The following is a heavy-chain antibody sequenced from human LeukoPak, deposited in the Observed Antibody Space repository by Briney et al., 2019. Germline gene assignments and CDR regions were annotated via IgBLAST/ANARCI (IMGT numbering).Heavy chain of an antibody. CDR1: GFTFSSYG. D-gene: IGHD2-21*01. J-gene: IGHJ4*02. Sequence: PGGSLRLSCAASGFTFSSYGMHRVRQAPGKGLEWVAFIRYDGSNKYYADSVKGRFTISRDNSKNTLYLQMNSLRAEDTAVYYCATNRDCGGDCYPLYFDYWGQGTLVTVSS. V-gene: IGHV3-30*02. CDR3: ATNRDCGGDCYPLYFDY. CDR2: IRYDGSNK.